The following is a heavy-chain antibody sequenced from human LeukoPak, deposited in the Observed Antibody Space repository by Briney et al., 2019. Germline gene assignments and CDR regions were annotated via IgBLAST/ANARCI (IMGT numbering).Heavy chain of an antibody. Sequence: SVKVSCKASGYTFTSYGISWVRQAPGQGLEWMGGIIPIFGTANYAQKFQGRVTITADESTSTAYMELSSLRSEDTAVYYCASVGGSYYREFDYWGRGTLVTVSS. V-gene: IGHV1-69*13. CDR2: IIPIFGTA. CDR3: ASVGGSYYREFDY. CDR1: GYTFTSYG. D-gene: IGHD1-26*01. J-gene: IGHJ4*02.